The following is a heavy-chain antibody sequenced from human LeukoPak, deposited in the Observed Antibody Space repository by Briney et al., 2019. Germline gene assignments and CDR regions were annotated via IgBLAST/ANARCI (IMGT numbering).Heavy chain of an antibody. CDR3: ASTGPYYYYYYMDV. CDR1: GGSTSGYY. V-gene: IGHV4-59*08. CDR2: IYYSGST. J-gene: IGHJ6*03. D-gene: IGHD4-11*01. Sequence: SETLSLTCTVSGGSTSGYYWSWIRQPPGKGLEWIGYIYYSGSTNYNPSLRSRVTISVDTSKNQFSLRLSSVTAADTAVYYCASTGPYYYYYYMDVWGKGTTVTVSS.